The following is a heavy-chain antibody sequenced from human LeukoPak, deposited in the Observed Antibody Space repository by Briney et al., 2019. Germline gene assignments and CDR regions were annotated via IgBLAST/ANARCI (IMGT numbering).Heavy chain of an antibody. CDR1: AGSISINY. J-gene: IGHJ6*03. V-gene: IGHV4-59*08. CDR3: ARQPRPTVTTGFTEVYYYYSMDV. Sequence: SETLSLTSTVSAGSISINYWSWMPPRPGHGLRWIGNTYYSGRDNYNPSLKSRVTTSVATSKNPFSLKRSPTTAADTAVYYCARQPRPTVTTGFTEVYYYYSMDVWGKGTTVTVSS. D-gene: IGHD4-11*01. CDR2: TYYSGRD.